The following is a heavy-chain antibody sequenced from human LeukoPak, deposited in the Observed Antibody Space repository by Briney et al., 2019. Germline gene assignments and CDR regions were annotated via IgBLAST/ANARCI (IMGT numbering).Heavy chain of an antibody. J-gene: IGHJ4*02. Sequence: PSETLSLTCTVSGGSISSYYWSWIRQPAGKGLEWIGRIYTSGSTNCNPSLKSRVTMSVDTSKNQFSLKLSSVTAADTAVYYCAREPVPYYYDSSGYLSWGQGTLVTVSS. V-gene: IGHV4-4*07. CDR1: GGSISSYY. CDR3: AREPVPYYYDSSGYLS. CDR2: IYTSGST. D-gene: IGHD3-22*01.